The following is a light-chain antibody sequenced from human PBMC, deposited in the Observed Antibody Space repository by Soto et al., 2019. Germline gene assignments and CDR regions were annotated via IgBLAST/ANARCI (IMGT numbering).Light chain of an antibody. CDR1: SSDVGGYNY. Sequence: QSVLTQPASVSGSPGQSITISCTGTSSDVGGYNYVSWYQQHPGKAPKLMIYEVSNRPSGVSNRFSGSKSGNTASLTISGLQAEDEADYYCSSYTSSSPQLVFGGGTKLTVL. J-gene: IGLJ2*01. CDR3: SSYTSSSPQLV. V-gene: IGLV2-14*01. CDR2: EVS.